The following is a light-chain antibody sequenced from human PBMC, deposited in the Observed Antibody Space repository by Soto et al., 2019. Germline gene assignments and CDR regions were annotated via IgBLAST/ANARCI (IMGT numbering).Light chain of an antibody. V-gene: IGLV2-14*01. Sequence: QSVLTQPASVSGSPGQSITISCTGTSSDVGGYNYVSWYQQHPGKAHKLMIYDVSNRPSGVSNRFSGSKSGNTAPLTISGLQAEDEADYYCSSYTSSSKVFGTGTKVTVL. CDR2: DVS. J-gene: IGLJ1*01. CDR3: SSYTSSSKV. CDR1: SSDVGGYNY.